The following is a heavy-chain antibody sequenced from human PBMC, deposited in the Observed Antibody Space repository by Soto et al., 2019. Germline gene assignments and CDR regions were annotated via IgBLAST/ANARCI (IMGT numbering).Heavy chain of an antibody. V-gene: IGHV4-34*01. CDR2: INHSGST. Sequence: QVQLQQWGAGLLKPSETLSLTCAVYGGSFSGYYWSWIRQPPGKGLEWIGEINHSGSTNYNPSLNSRLNISVDTSKNQFYLKLCSVTAADTAVYYCARTLHSMMVRGTNWFDPWGQGTLVTVSS. D-gene: IGHD3-10*01. CDR3: ARTLHSMMVRGTNWFDP. CDR1: GGSFSGYY. J-gene: IGHJ5*02.